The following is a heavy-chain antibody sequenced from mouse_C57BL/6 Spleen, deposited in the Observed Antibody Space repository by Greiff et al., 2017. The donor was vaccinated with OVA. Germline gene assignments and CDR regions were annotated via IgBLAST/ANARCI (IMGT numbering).Heavy chain of an antibody. CDR2: IYPGSGST. D-gene: IGHD2-4*01. CDR1: GYTFTSYW. J-gene: IGHJ1*03. Sequence: VQLQQPGAELVKPGASVKMSCKASGYTFTSYWITWVKQRPGQGLEWIGDIYPGSGSTNYNEKFKSKATLTVDTSSSTAYMQLSSLTSEDSAVYYCARRTGIDYDYDRYFDVWGTGTTVTVSS. V-gene: IGHV1-55*01. CDR3: ARRTGIDYDYDRYFDV.